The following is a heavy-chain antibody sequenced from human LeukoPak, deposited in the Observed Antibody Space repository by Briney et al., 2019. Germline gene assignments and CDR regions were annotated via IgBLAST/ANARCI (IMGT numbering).Heavy chain of an antibody. D-gene: IGHD3-10*01. CDR1: GYTFTSYG. Sequence: ASMKVSCKASGYTFTSYGISWVRQAPGQGLEWMGWISAYNGNTNYAQKLQGRVTMTTDTSTSTAYMELRSLRSDDTAVYYCAGAAGGLWFGELLPLDYWGQGTLVTVSS. V-gene: IGHV1-18*01. CDR3: AGAAGGLWFGELLPLDY. J-gene: IGHJ4*02. CDR2: ISAYNGNT.